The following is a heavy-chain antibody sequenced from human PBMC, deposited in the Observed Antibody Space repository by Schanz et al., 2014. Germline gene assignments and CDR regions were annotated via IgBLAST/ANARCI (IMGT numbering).Heavy chain of an antibody. CDR1: GYTFTSDS. D-gene: IGHD6-13*01. CDR2: INPSGGST. CDR3: ARDGVDAAAGGNY. J-gene: IGHJ4*02. V-gene: IGHV1-46*03. Sequence: QVQLVQSGAEVKKPGASVKVSCKASGYTFTSDSMHWVRQAPGQGLEWMGMINPSGGSTTYAQKFQGRVTMTRDTSTSTVYMELSSLRSEDTAMYCCARDGVDAAAGGNYWGQGTLVTVSS.